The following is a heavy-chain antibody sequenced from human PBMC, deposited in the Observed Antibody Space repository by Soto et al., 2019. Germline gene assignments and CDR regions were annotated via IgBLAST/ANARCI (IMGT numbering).Heavy chain of an antibody. CDR2: ISGSGDNT. V-gene: IGHV3-23*01. J-gene: IGHJ6*03. D-gene: IGHD3-3*01. Sequence: EVQLLESGGGLVQPGGSLRLSCAASGFTFSSYALNWVRQAPGKGLEWVSAISGSGDNTYYADSVKGRLTISRDNSKNTLYLQMNSLRAEDTAVYYCAKDLGTDDFWSAYYTYYYMDVWGKGTTVTVSS. CDR3: AKDLGTDDFWSAYYTYYYMDV. CDR1: GFTFSSYA.